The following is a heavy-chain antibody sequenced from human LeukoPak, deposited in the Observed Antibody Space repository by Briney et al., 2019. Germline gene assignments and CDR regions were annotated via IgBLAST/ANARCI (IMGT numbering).Heavy chain of an antibody. J-gene: IGHJ4*02. CDR2: IYTSGTT. Sequence: GGSLRLSCAASGLIVSSNYMSWVRQAQGKGLEWVSVIYTSGTTYYADSVKGRFTISRDNSKNTLYLQMNSLRAEDTAVYYCARRSGSTNDYWGQGTLVTVSS. D-gene: IGHD1-26*01. V-gene: IGHV3-53*01. CDR3: ARRSGSTNDY. CDR1: GLIVSSNY.